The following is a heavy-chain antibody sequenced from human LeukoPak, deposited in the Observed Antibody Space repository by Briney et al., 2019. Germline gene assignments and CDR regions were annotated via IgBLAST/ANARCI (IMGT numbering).Heavy chain of an antibody. CDR2: IYYSGSN. Sequence: SETLSLTCTVSGVSISSYYWSWIRQPPGKGLEWIGDIYYSGSNNYNPSLKSRVTISVDTSKNQFSLKLSSVTAADTVVYYCARSDCSSTSCYGFDYYYGMDVWGQGTTVTVSS. CDR1: GVSISSYY. J-gene: IGHJ6*02. V-gene: IGHV4-59*08. D-gene: IGHD2-2*01. CDR3: ARSDCSSTSCYGFDYYYGMDV.